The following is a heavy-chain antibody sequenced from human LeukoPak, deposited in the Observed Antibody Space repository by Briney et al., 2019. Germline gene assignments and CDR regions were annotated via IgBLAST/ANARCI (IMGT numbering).Heavy chain of an antibody. D-gene: IGHD2-8*01. Sequence: AGPLRLSCAASGFTFSSYDMHWVRKAPRKGLEWVAVLSYDGSNKYYADSVKGRFNISRDNSKNTLSLPMRSLRAEDTAVYYCAKSARFCTNDVCYTSYYYGMDVWGQGTTVTVSS. CDR2: LSYDGSNK. CDR3: AKSARFCTNDVCYTSYYYGMDV. V-gene: IGHV3-30*18. CDR1: GFTFSSYD. J-gene: IGHJ6*02.